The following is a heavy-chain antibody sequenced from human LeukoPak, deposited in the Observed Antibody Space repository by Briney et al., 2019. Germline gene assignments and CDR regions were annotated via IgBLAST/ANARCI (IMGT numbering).Heavy chain of an antibody. CDR2: ISWNSGNI. CDR1: GFTFDDYA. D-gene: IGHD1-26*01. CDR3: AKHSVVGASMIFYFDN. V-gene: IGHV3-9*01. Sequence: GGSLRLSCAGSGFTFDDYAMHWVRQAPGKGLEWVSGISWNSGNIGYADSVKGRFTISRDNAKNSLYLQMNSLKPEDTAVYYCAKHSVVGASMIFYFDNWGQGTLVTVSS. J-gene: IGHJ4*02.